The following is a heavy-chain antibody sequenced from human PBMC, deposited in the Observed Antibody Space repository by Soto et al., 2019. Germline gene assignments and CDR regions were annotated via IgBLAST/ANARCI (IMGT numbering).Heavy chain of an antibody. J-gene: IGHJ6*02. CDR3: ARGATGGTDYYYGMDV. Sequence: HVQLVQSGAEVKKPGSSVKVSCKASGGTFSSYAISWVRQAPGQGLEWMGGIIPIFGTANYAQKFQGRVTITADKSTSTAYMVLSSLRSEDTAVYYCARGATGGTDYYYGMDVWGQGTTVTVSS. CDR2: IIPIFGTA. V-gene: IGHV1-69*06. CDR1: GGTFSSYA. D-gene: IGHD1-1*01.